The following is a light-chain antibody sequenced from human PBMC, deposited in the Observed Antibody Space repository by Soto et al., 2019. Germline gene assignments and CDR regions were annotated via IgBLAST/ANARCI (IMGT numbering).Light chain of an antibody. V-gene: IGKV4-1*01. CDR2: WAS. CDR3: QQYYSTPLT. CDR1: RSVLYSSNNKNY. J-gene: IGKJ4*01. Sequence: DIVMTQSPDSLAVSLGERATINCKYSRSVLYSSNNKNYLAWYQQKPGQPPNLLIYWASTRESGVPDRFSGSGSGTDFTLTISSLQAEDVAVYYCQQYYSTPLTFGGGTKVEIK.